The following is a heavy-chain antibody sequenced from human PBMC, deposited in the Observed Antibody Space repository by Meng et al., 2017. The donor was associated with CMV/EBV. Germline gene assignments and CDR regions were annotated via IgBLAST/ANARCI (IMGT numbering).Heavy chain of an antibody. Sequence: GESLKISCAASGFTFSNYAMSWIRQAPGKGLEWVSVIYNGGNSEYYADYVKGRFTISRDDSKNTLYLRMNSLRAEDTAVYYCASGGTRWFVPFGYWGLGTLVTVSS. V-gene: IGHV3-23*03. CDR2: IYNGGNSE. D-gene: IGHD3-10*01. J-gene: IGHJ4*02. CDR3: ASGGTRWFVPFGY. CDR1: GFTFSNYA.